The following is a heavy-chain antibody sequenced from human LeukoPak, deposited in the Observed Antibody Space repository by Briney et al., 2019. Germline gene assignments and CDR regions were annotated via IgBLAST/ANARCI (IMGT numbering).Heavy chain of an antibody. CDR3: ARDRTLNGMDV. V-gene: IGHV1-2*04. Sequence: ASVTVSCKASGYTFTGYYMHWVRQSPGQGLEWMGWINPNSGGTNYAQKFQGWVTMTRDTSISTAYMELSRLRSDDTAVYYCARDRTLNGMDVWGQGTTVTVSS. CDR2: INPNSGGT. J-gene: IGHJ6*02. CDR1: GYTFTGYY.